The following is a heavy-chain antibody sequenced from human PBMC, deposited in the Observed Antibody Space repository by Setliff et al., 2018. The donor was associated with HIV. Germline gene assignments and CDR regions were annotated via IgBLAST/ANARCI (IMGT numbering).Heavy chain of an antibody. CDR2: MLYDGSDR. CDR1: GFSFSNYG. D-gene: IGHD3-10*01. V-gene: IGHV3-30*03. J-gene: IGHJ4*02. CDR3: ARLRLYNSALDY. Sequence: GGSLRLSCVASGFSFSNYGMHWVRQAPGKGLEWVAVMLYDGSDRYYADSVKGRFTISRDNSKKTLYLQMNSLRPEDTAVYYCARLRLYNSALDYWGQGTLVTVSS.